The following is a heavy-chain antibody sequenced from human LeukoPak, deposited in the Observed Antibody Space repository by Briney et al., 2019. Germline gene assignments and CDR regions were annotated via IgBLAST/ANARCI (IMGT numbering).Heavy chain of an antibody. D-gene: IGHD5-18*01. J-gene: IGHJ4*02. Sequence: GGSLRLSCAASGFTVSSNYMSWVRQAPGKGLEYVSAISDNGGSTFYADSVQGRFTISRDNSKNTLSLQMRSLRAEDTALYYCVCPESGYSHGYGYWGQGALVTVSS. CDR1: GFTVSSNY. V-gene: IGHV3-64D*09. CDR2: ISDNGGST. CDR3: VCPESGYSHGYGY.